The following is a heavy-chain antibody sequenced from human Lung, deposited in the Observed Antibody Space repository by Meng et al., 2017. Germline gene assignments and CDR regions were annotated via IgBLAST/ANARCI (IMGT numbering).Heavy chain of an antibody. CDR2: IFHSGST. J-gene: IGHJ4*02. D-gene: IGHD1-26*01. CDR1: GGSITSSTW. CDR3: ARFDISSSGRGDY. V-gene: IGHV4-4*02. Sequence: VMLQESGPGVVQSSGTRSLPSAVSGGSITSSTWWSGVRQTPGKGLEWFGEIFHSGSTNYNPPLENRVTISVDKSKNQFSLKVYSVTAADTATYYCARFDISSSGRGDYWGQGILVTVSS.